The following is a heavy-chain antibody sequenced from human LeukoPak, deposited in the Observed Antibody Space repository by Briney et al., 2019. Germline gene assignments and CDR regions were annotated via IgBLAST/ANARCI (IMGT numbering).Heavy chain of an antibody. D-gene: IGHD3-10*01. J-gene: IGHJ5*02. Sequence: SETLSLTCAVYGGSFSGYYWSWIRQPPGKGLEWIGEINHSGSTNYNPSLKSRVTISVDTSKNQFSLKLSSVTAADTAVYYRARGQYGIFDPWGQGTLVTVSS. CDR1: GGSFSGYY. V-gene: IGHV4-34*01. CDR2: INHSGST. CDR3: ARGQYGIFDP.